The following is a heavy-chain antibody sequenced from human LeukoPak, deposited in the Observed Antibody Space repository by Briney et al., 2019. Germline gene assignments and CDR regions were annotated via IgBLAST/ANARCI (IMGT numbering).Heavy chain of an antibody. CDR3: ARLDGSAADY. CDR2: IYYSGST. V-gene: IGHV4-59*08. Sequence: PSETLSLTCTVSGGSISSYYWSWIRQPPGKGLEWIGYIYYSGSTNYNPSLKSRVTISVDTSKNQFSLKLSSVTAADTAVYYCARLDGSAADYWGQGTLVTVSS. J-gene: IGHJ4*02. CDR1: GGSISSYY. D-gene: IGHD1-1*01.